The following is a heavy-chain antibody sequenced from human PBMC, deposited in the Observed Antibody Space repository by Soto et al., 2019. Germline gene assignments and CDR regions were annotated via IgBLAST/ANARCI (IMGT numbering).Heavy chain of an antibody. V-gene: IGHV3-21*01. Sequence: EVQLVESGGGLVKPGGSLRLSCAASGFTFSSYSMNWVRQAPGKGLEWVSSISSSSSYIYYADSVKGRFTISRDNAKNPVFRKKNGRRAEDRAVFYWGGGGHGMAVGAKGPRVPVSS. D-gene: IGHD3-16*01. J-gene: IGHJ6*02. CDR2: ISSSSSYI. CDR3: GGGGHGMAV. CDR1: GFTFSSYS.